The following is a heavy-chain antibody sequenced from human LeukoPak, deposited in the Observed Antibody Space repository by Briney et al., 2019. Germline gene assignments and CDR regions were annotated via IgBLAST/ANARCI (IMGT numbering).Heavy chain of an antibody. CDR1: GFTFSSYA. V-gene: IGHV3-30*04. CDR2: ISCDGSNK. D-gene: IGHD3-9*01. Sequence: GRSLRLSCAASGFTFSSYAMNWVRQAPGKGLEWVAVISCDGSNKYYPDSLKGRFTISRDNSKNTLYLQMDSLRAEDTAVYYCAKGYYDILTAYDYWGQGTLVTVSS. CDR3: AKGYYDILTAYDY. J-gene: IGHJ4*02.